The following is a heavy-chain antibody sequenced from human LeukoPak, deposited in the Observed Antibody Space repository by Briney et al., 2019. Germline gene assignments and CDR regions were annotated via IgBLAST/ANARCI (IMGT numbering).Heavy chain of an antibody. CDR2: FDPEDGET. J-gene: IGHJ4*02. V-gene: IGHV1-24*01. Sequence: ASVKVSCKVSGYTLTELSMHWVRQAPGKGPEWMGGFDPEDGETIYAQKFQGRVTMTEDTSADTAYMELSSLRSEDTAVYYCATVSPRIAAQWIFDYWGQGTLVTVSS. CDR3: ATVSPRIAAQWIFDY. CDR1: GYTLTELS. D-gene: IGHD6-6*01.